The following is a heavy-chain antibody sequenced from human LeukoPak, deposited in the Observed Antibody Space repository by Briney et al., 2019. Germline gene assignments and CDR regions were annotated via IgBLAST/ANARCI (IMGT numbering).Heavy chain of an antibody. J-gene: IGHJ6*03. CDR1: GGSISSYY. V-gene: IGHV4-59*12. CDR3: AREGRYRYGYNEYHLYMDI. CDR2: IYYSGST. Sequence: SSETLSLTCTVSGGSISSYYWSWIRQPPGKGLEWIGFIYYSGSTHYNPSPKSRVTISVDTSKNQFSLKLSSVTAAETAVYYCAREGRYRYGYNEYHLYMDIWGKGTTVTVSS. D-gene: IGHD5-18*01.